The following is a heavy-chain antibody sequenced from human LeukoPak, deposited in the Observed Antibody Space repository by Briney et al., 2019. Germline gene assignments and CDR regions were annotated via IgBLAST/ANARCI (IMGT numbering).Heavy chain of an antibody. J-gene: IGHJ4*02. CDR2: LSGSGGST. CDR1: GFTFGMHA. D-gene: IGHD2-8*01. V-gene: IGHV3-23*01. Sequence: GGSLRLSCAASGFTFGMHAMSWVRQAPGKGLEWVSTLSGSGGSTYYADSAKGRFTISGDESKNTLSLQMNSLRPEDTAVYYCAKNAAGIVLMIYAPLDSWGQGTLVTVSS. CDR3: AKNAAGIVLMIYAPLDS.